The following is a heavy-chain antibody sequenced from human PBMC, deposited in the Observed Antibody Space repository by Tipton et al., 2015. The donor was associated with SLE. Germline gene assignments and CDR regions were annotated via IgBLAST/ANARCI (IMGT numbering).Heavy chain of an antibody. Sequence: TLSLTCTVSGGSISSGSYYWSWIRQPAGKGLEWIGYIYTSGSTNYNPSLKNRVTISLDMSKNQFSLKLSSVTAADTAVYYCASDGVWNPIWGQGTMVTVSS. CDR2: IYTSGST. V-gene: IGHV4-61*09. J-gene: IGHJ3*02. D-gene: IGHD1-1*01. CDR1: GGSISSGSYY. CDR3: ASDGVWNPI.